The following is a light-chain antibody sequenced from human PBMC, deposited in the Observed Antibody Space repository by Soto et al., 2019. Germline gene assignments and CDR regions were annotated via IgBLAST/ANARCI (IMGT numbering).Light chain of an antibody. Sequence: DIQMTQSPSTVSAAVGARVTITSRASQRIVTWLAWYQHKPGKAPNLLIFAASSLETGVPSRLSGRGSGTDFTLAISSLQTDDFATYYCQQYHTYPLTFGGGTKVEIK. CDR1: QRIVTW. J-gene: IGKJ4*01. V-gene: IGKV1-5*01. CDR2: AAS. CDR3: QQYHTYPLT.